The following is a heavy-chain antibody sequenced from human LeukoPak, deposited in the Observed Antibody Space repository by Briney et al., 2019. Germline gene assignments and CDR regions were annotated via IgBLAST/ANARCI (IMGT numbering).Heavy chain of an antibody. CDR2: ISAYNGNT. Sequence: ASVKVSCKASGYTFTSYGISWVRQAPGQGLEWMGWISAYNGNTNYAQKLQGRVTMTTDTSTSTAYMELRSLRSDDTAVYYCARGIAARPDYNWFDLWGQGTLVTVSS. CDR3: ARGIAARPDYNWFDL. CDR1: GYTFTSYG. V-gene: IGHV1-18*01. D-gene: IGHD6-6*01. J-gene: IGHJ5*02.